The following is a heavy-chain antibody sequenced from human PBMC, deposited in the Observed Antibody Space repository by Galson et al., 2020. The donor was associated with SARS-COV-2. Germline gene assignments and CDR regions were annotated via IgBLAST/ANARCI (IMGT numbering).Heavy chain of an antibody. Sequence: GGSLRLSCAASGFTFSSYAMHWVRQAPGKGLEWVAVISYDGSNKYYADSVKGRFTISRDNSKNTLYLQMNSLRAEDTAVYYCARGGLSGGHGMDVWGQGTTVTVSS. J-gene: IGHJ6*02. CDR1: GFTFSSYA. D-gene: IGHD2-15*01. CDR2: ISYDGSNK. V-gene: IGHV3-30*04. CDR3: ARGGLSGGHGMDV.